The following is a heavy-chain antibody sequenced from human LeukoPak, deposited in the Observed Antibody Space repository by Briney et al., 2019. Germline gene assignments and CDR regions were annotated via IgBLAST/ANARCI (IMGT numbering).Heavy chain of an antibody. CDR2: TNPNSGNT. D-gene: IGHD3-9*01. CDR3: ARRGTYYDIYNWFDP. CDR1: GYTFTSYD. J-gene: IGHJ5*02. V-gene: IGHV1-8*01. Sequence: GASVKVSCTASGYTFTSYDINWVRQATGQGLEWMGWTNPNSGNTGYAQKFQGRVTMTRNTSISTAYMELSSLRSEDTAVYYCARRGTYYDIYNWFDPWGQGTLVTVSS.